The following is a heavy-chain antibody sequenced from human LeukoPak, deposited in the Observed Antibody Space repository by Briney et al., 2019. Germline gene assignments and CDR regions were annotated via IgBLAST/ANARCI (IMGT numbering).Heavy chain of an antibody. J-gene: IGHJ4*02. CDR3: ARGSMHIYHLYTDY. V-gene: IGHV3-7*01. CDR1: GFTFSNYW. CDR2: IKQDGSER. Sequence: PGGSLRLSCAASGFTFSNYWVSWFRQAPGQGLESGASIKQDGSERYYVDSVKGRFTISRDNAKNSLFLQLSSLRVEDTAVYYCARGSMHIYHLYTDYWGQGTLVTVSS. D-gene: IGHD3-16*02.